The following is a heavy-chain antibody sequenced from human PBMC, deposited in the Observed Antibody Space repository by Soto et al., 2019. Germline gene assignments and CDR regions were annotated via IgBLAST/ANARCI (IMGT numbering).Heavy chain of an antibody. V-gene: IGHV4-34*01. CDR3: ARSMNYYGSGGLFDY. CDR1: GGSFSGYY. D-gene: IGHD3-10*01. CDR2: INHSGST. J-gene: IGHJ4*02. Sequence: QVQLQQWGAGLLKPSETLSLTCAVYGGSFSGYYWSWIRQPPGKGLEWIGEINHSGSTNYNPSLKRRVTISVGTSKNQFSLKLSSVTAADTAVSYCARSMNYYGSGGLFDYWGQGTLVTVSS.